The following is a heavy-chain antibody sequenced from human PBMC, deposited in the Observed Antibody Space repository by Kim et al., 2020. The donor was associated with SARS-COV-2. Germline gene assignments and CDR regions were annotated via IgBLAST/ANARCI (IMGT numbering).Heavy chain of an antibody. CDR3: AREYSAGFMGF. Sequence: TIYAKKFQGRVTMTRDTSTSTVYMDLSSLTSDDTAVYYCAREYSAGFMGFWGQGTLVTVSS. D-gene: IGHD2-15*01. J-gene: IGHJ1*01. V-gene: IGHV1-46*01. CDR2: T.